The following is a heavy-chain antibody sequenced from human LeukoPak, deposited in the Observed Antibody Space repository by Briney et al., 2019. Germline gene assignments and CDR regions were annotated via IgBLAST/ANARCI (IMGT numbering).Heavy chain of an antibody. CDR1: GGSFKRCY. Sequence: SETLSLPCDVFGGSFKRCYWSWIRQSPGKGLEWIGEINHSGSTNYNPSLKDRLTIFLDTSKKQFSLSLRHVTAADTAVFYCARGLGGDASGYYFDSWGQGTLVTVSS. D-gene: IGHD3-22*01. CDR2: INHSGST. V-gene: IGHV4-34*01. J-gene: IGHJ4*02. CDR3: ARGLGGDASGYYFDS.